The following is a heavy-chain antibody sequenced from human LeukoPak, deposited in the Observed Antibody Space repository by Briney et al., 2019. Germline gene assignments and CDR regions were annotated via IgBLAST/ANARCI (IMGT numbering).Heavy chain of an antibody. CDR1: GFTLADLS. CDR2: FDRKNGDT. Sequence: ASVKVSCKVSGFTLADLSMHWVRQAPGKGLEWVGGFDRKNGDTIYAQRFRGRVTLTEDTSTGTAYMDLSSLSADDTAVYYCATGVFCATTTCPGYQHYYYFMDVWGKGTTVAVSS. CDR3: ATGVFCATTTCPGYQHYYYFMDV. J-gene: IGHJ6*03. V-gene: IGHV1-24*01. D-gene: IGHD2-2*01.